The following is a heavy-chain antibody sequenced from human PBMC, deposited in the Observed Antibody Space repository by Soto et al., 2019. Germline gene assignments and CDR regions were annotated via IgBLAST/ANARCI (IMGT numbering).Heavy chain of an antibody. CDR1: GFTFSSYA. D-gene: IGHD3-22*01. J-gene: IGHJ6*02. CDR2: ISGSGGST. V-gene: IGHV3-23*01. CDR3: AKEGRMYYYDSSGYYPLYYYGMDV. Sequence: LRLSCAASGFTFSSYAMSWVRQAPGKGLEWVSAISGSGGSTYYADSVKGRFTISRDNSKNTLYLQMNSLRAEDTAVYYCAKEGRMYYYDSSGYYPLYYYGMDVWGQGTTVTSP.